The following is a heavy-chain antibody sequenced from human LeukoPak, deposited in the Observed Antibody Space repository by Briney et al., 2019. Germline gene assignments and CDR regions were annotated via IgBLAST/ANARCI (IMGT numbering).Heavy chain of an antibody. V-gene: IGHV4-4*07. CDR1: GGSISSYY. CDR3: ARDRRATVTRYYYYHYMDV. J-gene: IGHJ6*03. CDR2: IYTSGST. Sequence: SQTLSLTCTVSGGSISSYYWSWIRQPAGKGLEWIGRIYTSGSTNYNPSLKSRVTISVDKSKNQFSLKLSSVTAADTAVYYCARDRRATVTRYYYYHYMDVWGKGTTVTVSS. D-gene: IGHD4-17*01.